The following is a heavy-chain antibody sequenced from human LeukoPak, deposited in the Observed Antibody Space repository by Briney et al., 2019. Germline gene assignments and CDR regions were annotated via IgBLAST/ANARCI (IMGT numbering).Heavy chain of an antibody. CDR3: ARTRPQDHGTSYMDV. D-gene: IGHD4-17*01. Sequence: SETLSLTCNVSGDSISSDYWSWIRQSPEKGLEWIGFIFYSGTTTYNPSLQSRVTISVDTPKNQFSLKLTSVTAADTAVYYCARTRPQDHGTSYMDVWGKGTTVTVSS. V-gene: IGHV4-59*08. CDR1: GDSISSDY. J-gene: IGHJ6*03. CDR2: IFYSGTT.